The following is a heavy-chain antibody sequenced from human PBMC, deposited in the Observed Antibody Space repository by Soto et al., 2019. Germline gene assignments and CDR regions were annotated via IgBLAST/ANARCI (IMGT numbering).Heavy chain of an antibody. D-gene: IGHD6-13*01. V-gene: IGHV4-34*01. CDR2: INHSGST. Sequence: SETLSLTCAVYGGSFSGYYWSWIRQPPGKGLEWIGEINHSGSTNYNPSLKSRVTISVDTSKNQFSLKLSSVTAADTAVYYCARGSLASAGYYFDYWGQGTLSTVSS. J-gene: IGHJ4*02. CDR1: GGSFSGYY. CDR3: ARGSLASAGYYFDY.